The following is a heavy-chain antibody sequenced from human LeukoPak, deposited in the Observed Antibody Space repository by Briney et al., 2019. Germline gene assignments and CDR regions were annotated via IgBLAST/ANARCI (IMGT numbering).Heavy chain of an antibody. CDR3: ASPNKEYCSGGSCSTDY. J-gene: IGHJ4*02. CDR1: GFTFSSYA. CDR2: ISGSGGST. Sequence: PGGSLRLSCAASGFTFSSYAMSWVRQAPGKGLEWVSAISGSGGSTYYADSVKGRFTISRDNSKNTLYLQMNSLRAEDTAVYYCASPNKEYCSGGSCSTDYWGQGTLVTVSS. V-gene: IGHV3-23*01. D-gene: IGHD2-15*01.